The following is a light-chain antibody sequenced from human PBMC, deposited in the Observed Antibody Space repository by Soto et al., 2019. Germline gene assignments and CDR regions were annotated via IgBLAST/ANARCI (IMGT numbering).Light chain of an antibody. V-gene: IGKV3-20*01. CDR3: QHYGSSSRT. Sequence: EIVLTQSPGTLSLSPGERATLSRRASQSVSSSYLAWYQQKPGQAPRLLIYGASSRATGIPDRFSGSGSGTDFTLTISRLEPEDFAVYYCQHYGSSSRTFGQVTKVEIK. CDR2: GAS. CDR1: QSVSSSY. J-gene: IGKJ1*01.